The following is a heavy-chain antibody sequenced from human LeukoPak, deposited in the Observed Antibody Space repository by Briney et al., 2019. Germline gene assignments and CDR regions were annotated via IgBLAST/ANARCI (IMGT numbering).Heavy chain of an antibody. V-gene: IGHV4-34*01. CDR3: ARSSFGYPELDY. J-gene: IGHJ4*02. CDR1: GGSFSGYY. Sequence: PSETLSLTCAVYGGSFSGYYWSWIRQPPGKGLEWIGEINHSGSTNYNPSLKSRVTISVDTSKNQFSLKLSSVTAADTAEYYCARSSFGYPELDYWGQGTLVTVSS. D-gene: IGHD2-15*01. CDR2: INHSGST.